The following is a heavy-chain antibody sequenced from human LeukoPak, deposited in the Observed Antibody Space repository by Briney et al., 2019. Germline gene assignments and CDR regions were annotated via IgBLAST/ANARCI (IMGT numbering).Heavy chain of an antibody. J-gene: IGHJ5*02. Sequence: SETLSLTCAVYGWSFNDYYWNWIRQPPGKGLEWIGEINTRGDTNFNPSLKSRVTISVDTSKNQFSLRLTSMIAADTAVYYCARGRVPAARGYNWFDPWGQGTLVTVSS. CDR1: GWSFNDYY. V-gene: IGHV4-34*01. D-gene: IGHD2-2*01. CDR2: INTRGDT. CDR3: ARGRVPAARGYNWFDP.